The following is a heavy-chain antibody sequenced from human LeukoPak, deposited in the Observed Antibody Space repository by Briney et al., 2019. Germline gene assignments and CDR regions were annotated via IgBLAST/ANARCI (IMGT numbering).Heavy chain of an antibody. V-gene: IGHV3-33*08. Sequence: PGGSLRLSCAASGFTFTNYGMHWVRQAPGKGLEWVAMIWSDGSNEHYPDSVKGRFTISRDNSKNTIYLQINSLRVEDTAVFYCARDRQYNYGSYDAFDIWGQGTMVTVSS. CDR3: ARDRQYNYGSYDAFDI. CDR2: IWSDGSNE. J-gene: IGHJ3*02. D-gene: IGHD5-18*01. CDR1: GFTFTNYG.